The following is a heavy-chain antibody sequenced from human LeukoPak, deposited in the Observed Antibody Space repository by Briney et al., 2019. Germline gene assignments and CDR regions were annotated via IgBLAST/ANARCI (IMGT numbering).Heavy chain of an antibody. CDR1: GFTFSSYS. CDR3: ARDASRYGGKSRFDY. CDR2: ISSSSSYI. J-gene: IGHJ4*02. V-gene: IGHV3-21*01. Sequence: PGGSLRLSCAASGFTFSSYSMNWVRQAPGKGLEWVSSISSSSSYIYYADSVKGRFTISRDNAKNSLHLQMNSLRAEDTAVYYCARDASRYGGKSRFDYWGQGTLVTVSS. D-gene: IGHD4-23*01.